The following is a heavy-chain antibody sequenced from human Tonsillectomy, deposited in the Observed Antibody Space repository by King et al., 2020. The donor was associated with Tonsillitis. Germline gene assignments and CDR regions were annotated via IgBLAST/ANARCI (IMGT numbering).Heavy chain of an antibody. CDR1: GFTVSSFF. CDR2: IYIGDTT. Sequence: VQLVESGGGLVQPGGSLRLSCAASGFTVSSFFVSWVLQAPGKGLEWVSLIYIGDTTYYAASVKGRFTLSRDKSNNTVYLQMNSLRAEDTAVYYCAREDGYNSIYMDVWGKGTTVTVSS. J-gene: IGHJ6*03. V-gene: IGHV3-53*01. CDR3: AREDGYNSIYMDV. D-gene: IGHD5-24*01.